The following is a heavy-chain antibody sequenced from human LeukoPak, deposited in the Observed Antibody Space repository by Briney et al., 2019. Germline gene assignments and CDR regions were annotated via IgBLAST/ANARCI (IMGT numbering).Heavy chain of an antibody. V-gene: IGHV1-24*01. CDR2: FDPEDGET. CDR3: ATVQKQDYDTRPYYDH. D-gene: IGHD3-22*01. Sequence: ASVKVSCKVYGYTLTELSMHWVRQAPGKGLEWMGGFDPEDGETIYAQKFQGRVTMTEDKSTDTAYMELSSLRSEDTAVYYCATVQKQDYDTRPYYDHWGQGTLVTVSS. CDR1: GYTLTELS. J-gene: IGHJ4*02.